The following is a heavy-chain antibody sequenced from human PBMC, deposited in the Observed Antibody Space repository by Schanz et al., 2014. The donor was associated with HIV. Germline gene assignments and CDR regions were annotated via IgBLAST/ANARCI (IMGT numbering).Heavy chain of an antibody. J-gene: IGHJ5*01. Sequence: QVQLVQSGAEVKKPGSSVTVSCTASGGTFSSYAFSWVRQAPGQGLEWMGWINPNEGDTKFAQKFRGRVTMTRDTSISTAYMELTRLRYDDTAVYYCAKSRFQLHWFDSWGQGTLVTVSS. V-gene: IGHV1-2*02. CDR2: INPNEGDT. CDR3: AKSRFQLHWFDS. D-gene: IGHD2-2*01. CDR1: GGTFSSYA.